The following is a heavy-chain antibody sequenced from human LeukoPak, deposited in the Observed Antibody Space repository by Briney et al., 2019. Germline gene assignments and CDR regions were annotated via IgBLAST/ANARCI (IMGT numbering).Heavy chain of an antibody. D-gene: IGHD3-22*01. CDR2: ISSSGSTI. V-gene: IGHV3-48*03. CDR3: ARGHYYDSSGYYWSDAFDI. Sequence: PGGSLRLSCAASGFTFSSYEMNWVRQAPGKGREWVSYISSSGSTIYYADSVKGRFTISRDNAKNSLYLQMNSLRAEDTAVYYCARGHYYDSSGYYWSDAFDIWGQGTMVTVSS. J-gene: IGHJ3*02. CDR1: GFTFSSYE.